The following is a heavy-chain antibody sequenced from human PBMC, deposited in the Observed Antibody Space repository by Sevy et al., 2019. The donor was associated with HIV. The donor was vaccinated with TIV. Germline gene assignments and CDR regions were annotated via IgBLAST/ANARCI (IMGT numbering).Heavy chain of an antibody. CDR3: ARMIAAAPPLDY. D-gene: IGHD6-13*01. J-gene: IGHJ4*02. CDR2: ISAYNGNT. Sequence: ASVKVSCKASGYTFTSYGISWVRQAPGQGLEWIGWISAYNGNTNYAQKLQGRVTMTTDTSTSTAYMELRSLRSDDTAVYYCARMIAAAPPLDYWGQGTLVTVSS. V-gene: IGHV1-18*01. CDR1: GYTFTSYG.